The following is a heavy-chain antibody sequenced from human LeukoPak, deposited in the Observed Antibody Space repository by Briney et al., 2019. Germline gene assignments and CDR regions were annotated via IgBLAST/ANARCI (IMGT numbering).Heavy chain of an antibody. CDR3: ARDLVGDYCDSSCYYYAN. CDR1: GFTFNNYW. CDR2: INSDGSAT. D-gene: IGHD3-22*01. J-gene: IGHJ4*02. Sequence: GGTLRLSCAASGFTFNNYWMHWVRHAPGKGLVWVSRINSDGSATIYADSVKGRFTISRDNAKNTLYPQMNTQRAEDTAVYFCARDLVGDYCDSSCYYYANWGQGTLVTVSS. V-gene: IGHV3-74*01.